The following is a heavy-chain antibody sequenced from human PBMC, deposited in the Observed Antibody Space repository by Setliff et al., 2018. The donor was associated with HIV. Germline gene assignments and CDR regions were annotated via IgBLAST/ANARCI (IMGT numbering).Heavy chain of an antibody. D-gene: IGHD3-16*02. CDR1: GFTFSTFG. J-gene: IGHJ4*02. Sequence: GGSLRLSCAASGFTFSTFGLHWVRQAPGKGLEWVAFIRFDGSNKYYADSVKGRFTISRDNSKNTQYLQMNSLRAEDTAVYYCARIYNYVWGTYRNFDYWGQGTLVTVS. CDR2: IRFDGSNK. CDR3: ARIYNYVWGTYRNFDY. V-gene: IGHV3-30*02.